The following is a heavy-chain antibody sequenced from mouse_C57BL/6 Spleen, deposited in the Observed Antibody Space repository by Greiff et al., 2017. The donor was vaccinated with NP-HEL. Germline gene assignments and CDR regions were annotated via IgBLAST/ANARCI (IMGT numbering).Heavy chain of an antibody. CDR1: GFNIKDDY. Sequence: VQLKQSGAELVRPGASVKLSCTASGFNIKDDYMHWVKQRPEQGLEWIGWIDPENGDTEYASKFQGKATITADTSSNTAYLQLSSLTSEDTAVYYCTAKEGFADWGQGTLVTVSA. CDR2: IDPENGDT. CDR3: TAKEGFAD. V-gene: IGHV14-4*01. J-gene: IGHJ3*01.